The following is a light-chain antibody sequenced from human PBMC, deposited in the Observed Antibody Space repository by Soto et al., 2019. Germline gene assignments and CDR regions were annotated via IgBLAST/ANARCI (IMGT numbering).Light chain of an antibody. CDR3: QQFTTYPLT. Sequence: DTQLTQSPSFLSASVGDRVTITCRASQDTSNCLAWYQQKPGKAPKFLMSAASTLQSGVPSRFSGSGSGTEFTLTISSLQPEDFATYSCQQFTTYPLTFGQGTRLDIK. J-gene: IGKJ5*01. CDR2: AAS. CDR1: QDTSNC. V-gene: IGKV1-9*01.